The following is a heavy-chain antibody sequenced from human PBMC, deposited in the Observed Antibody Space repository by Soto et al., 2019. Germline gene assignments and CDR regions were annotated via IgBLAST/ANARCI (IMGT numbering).Heavy chain of an antibody. V-gene: IGHV1-58*01. CDR2: IVVGSGNT. J-gene: IGHJ4*02. D-gene: IGHD4-17*01. CDR3: AAEPFDYGRYDE. CDR1: GFTFTSSA. Sequence: SVKVSCKASGFTFTSSAVQWVRQARGQRLEWIGWIVVGSGNTNYAQKFQERVTITRDMSTSTAYMELSSLRSEDTAVYYCAAEPFDYGRYDEWGQGTLVTVSS.